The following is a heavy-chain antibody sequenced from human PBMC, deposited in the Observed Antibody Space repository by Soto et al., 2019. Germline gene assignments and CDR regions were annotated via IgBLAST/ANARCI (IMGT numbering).Heavy chain of an antibody. D-gene: IGHD2-15*01. Sequence: PGGSLRLSCSASGFTFSIYAMHWVRQAPGKGLEYVSSISTNGGSTHYADSVKGRFTISRDNSKNTVYLQMSSLRAEDTAVYFCAKGDCSGGSCYFSAFDTWGQGTMVTVSS. CDR2: ISTNGGST. CDR1: GFTFSIYA. V-gene: IGHV3-64D*06. J-gene: IGHJ3*02. CDR3: AKGDCSGGSCYFSAFDT.